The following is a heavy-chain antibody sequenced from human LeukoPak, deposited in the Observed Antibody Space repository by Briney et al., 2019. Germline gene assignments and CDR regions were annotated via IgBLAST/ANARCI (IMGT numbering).Heavy chain of an antibody. CDR1: GFTFSSYS. J-gene: IGHJ5*02. V-gene: IGHV3-21*01. CDR3: ARDPKLCSGGSCYNWFDP. CDR2: ISSSSSYI. Sequence: KPGGSLRLSCAASGFTFSSYSMNWVRQAPGKGLEWVSSISSSSSYIYYADSVKGRFTISRDNAKNSLYLPMNSLRAEDTAVYYCARDPKLCSGGSCYNWFDPWGQGTLVTVSS. D-gene: IGHD2-15*01.